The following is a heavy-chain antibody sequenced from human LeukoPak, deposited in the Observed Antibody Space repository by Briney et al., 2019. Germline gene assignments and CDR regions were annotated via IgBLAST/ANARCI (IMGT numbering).Heavy chain of an antibody. CDR3: ARGVNGSGYDDYFDY. V-gene: IGHV4-34*01. CDR2: INHSGST. CDR1: GCSFSGYY. J-gene: IGHJ4*02. D-gene: IGHD3-22*01. Sequence: LESLTLTCTAYGCSFSGYYWSWIRQSPGKGLEWIGEINHSGSTNYYPSLKNRLTISVGTSTNQFSLKLITVTAADHAVYYCARGVNGSGYDDYFDYWGQGTLVTVSS.